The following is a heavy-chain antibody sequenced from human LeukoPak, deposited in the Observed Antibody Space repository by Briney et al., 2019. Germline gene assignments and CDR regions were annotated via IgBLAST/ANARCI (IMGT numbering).Heavy chain of an antibody. CDR1: GGSISSYY. V-gene: IGHV4-59*01. J-gene: IGHJ3*02. CDR2: IYYSGST. CDR3: AREDPDAFDI. Sequence: SQTLSLTCTVSGGSISSYYWSWIRQPPGKGLEWIGYIYYSGSTNYNPSLKSRVTISVDTSKNQFSLKLSSVTAADTAVYYCAREDPDAFDIWGQGTMVTVSS.